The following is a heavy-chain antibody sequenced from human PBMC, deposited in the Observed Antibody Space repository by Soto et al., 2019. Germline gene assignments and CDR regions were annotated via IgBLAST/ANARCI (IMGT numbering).Heavy chain of an antibody. Sequence: PSETLSLTCTVSGGSISSYYWSWIRQPPGKGLEWIGCIYYSGSTNYNPSLKSRVTISVDTSKNQFSLKLSSVTAADTAVYYCAREGGYTSFDYWGQGTLVTVSS. D-gene: IGHD5-12*01. CDR1: GGSISSYY. CDR3: AREGGYTSFDY. V-gene: IGHV4-59*01. CDR2: IYYSGST. J-gene: IGHJ4*02.